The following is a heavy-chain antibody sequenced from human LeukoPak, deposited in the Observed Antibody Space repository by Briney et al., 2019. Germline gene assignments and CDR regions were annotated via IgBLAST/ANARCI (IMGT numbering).Heavy chain of an antibody. V-gene: IGHV7-4-1*02. CDR3: ARGSRGSTDY. CDR1: GYTFTSYG. J-gene: IGHJ4*02. Sequence: ASVKVSCKASGYTFTSYGMHWVRQAPGQGLEWMGWINTNTGNPTYAQDFTGRFVFSLDTSVSTAYLQISSLKAEDTAVYYCARGSRGSTDYWGQGTLVTVSS. D-gene: IGHD2-2*01. CDR2: INTNTGNP.